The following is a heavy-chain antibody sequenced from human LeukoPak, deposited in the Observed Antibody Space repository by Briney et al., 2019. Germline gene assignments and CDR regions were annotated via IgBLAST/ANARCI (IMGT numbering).Heavy chain of an antibody. CDR1: GFTFDYYN. CDR3: ANDLGWIQLNLG. J-gene: IGHJ4*02. Sequence: GGSLRLSCAASGFTFDYYNMNWVRQAPGKGLEWVSGITGNGATTYYADSVKGRFTISRDNSRNTVYLQMNSLRAEDTAVYYCANDLGWIQLNLGRGQGTLVTVSS. V-gene: IGHV3-23*01. CDR2: ITGNGATT. D-gene: IGHD5-18*01.